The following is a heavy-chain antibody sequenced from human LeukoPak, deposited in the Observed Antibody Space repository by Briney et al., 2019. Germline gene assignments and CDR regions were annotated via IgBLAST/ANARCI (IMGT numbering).Heavy chain of an antibody. CDR3: ARLESTEGTLY. CDR2: IYSVGTT. V-gene: IGHV3-66*02. Sequence: GGSQRLSCEDSGFTVSSNYMSWVRQAPGKGLEWVSVIYSVGTTYYADSVKGRFTISRDISKNTVFLQMNSLRAEDTAVYYCARLESTEGTLYWGQGTLVTVSS. CDR1: GFTVSSNY. J-gene: IGHJ4*02. D-gene: IGHD5/OR15-5a*01.